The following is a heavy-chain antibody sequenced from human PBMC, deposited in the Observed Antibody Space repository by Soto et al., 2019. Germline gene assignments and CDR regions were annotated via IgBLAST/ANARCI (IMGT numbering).Heavy chain of an antibody. CDR2: ILHDGSNK. D-gene: IGHD6-13*01. V-gene: IGHV3-30*04. Sequence: PGGSLRLSCVASGFTLGSYAMHWVRQAPGKGLEWVAAILHDGSNKYYADSVKGRFTISRDNSKNTLYLQMNSLRAEDTAVYYCAKERLYSSSFDYWGQGTLVTVSS. J-gene: IGHJ4*02. CDR3: AKERLYSSSFDY. CDR1: GFTLGSYA.